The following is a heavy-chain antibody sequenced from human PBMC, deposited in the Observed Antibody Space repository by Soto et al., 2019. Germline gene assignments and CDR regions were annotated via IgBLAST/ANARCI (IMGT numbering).Heavy chain of an antibody. CDR2: IYYSGST. Sequence: SETLSLTCTVSGGSISSGGYYWSWIRQHPGKGLEWIGYIYYSGSTYYNPSLKSRVTISVDTSKNQFSLKLSSVTAADTAVYCCARDSIAANGPLYWGQGTLVTVSS. CDR1: GGSISSGGYY. D-gene: IGHD6-6*01. CDR3: ARDSIAANGPLY. V-gene: IGHV4-31*03. J-gene: IGHJ4*02.